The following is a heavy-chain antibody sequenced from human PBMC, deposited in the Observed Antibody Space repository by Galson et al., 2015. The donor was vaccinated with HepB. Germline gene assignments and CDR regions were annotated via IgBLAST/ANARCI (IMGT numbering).Heavy chain of an antibody. Sequence: QSGAEVKKPGESLKISCKGSGYSFTSWWIGWVRQMPGKGLEWMGIIYPSDSDTRYNPSFQGQVTISADKSINTAYLEWISLKASDTAMYYCARRGVPAALDPSGHWYFDLWGRGTLVTVSS. CDR3: ARRGVPAALDPSGHWYFDL. CDR1: GYSFTSWW. V-gene: IGHV5-51*01. J-gene: IGHJ2*01. CDR2: IYPSDSDT. D-gene: IGHD2-2*01.